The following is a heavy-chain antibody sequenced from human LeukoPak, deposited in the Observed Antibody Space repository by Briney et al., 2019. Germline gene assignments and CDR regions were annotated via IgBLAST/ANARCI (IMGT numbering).Heavy chain of an antibody. Sequence: GGSLRLSCAASGFTFSSYSMNWVRQAPGEGLVWVSRIASDGSSTTYADSVKGRSSISRDNAKNTLYLQMNSLRVEDTAVYYCARGRPHGNDYWGQGTLVTVSS. D-gene: IGHD4-23*01. V-gene: IGHV3-74*01. CDR2: IASDGSST. J-gene: IGHJ4*02. CDR3: ARGRPHGNDY. CDR1: GFTFSSYS.